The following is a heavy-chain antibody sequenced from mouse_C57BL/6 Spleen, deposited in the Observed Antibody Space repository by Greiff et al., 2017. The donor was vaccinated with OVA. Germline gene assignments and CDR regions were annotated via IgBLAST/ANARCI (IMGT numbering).Heavy chain of an antibody. D-gene: IGHD1-1*01. V-gene: IGHV1-42*01. Sequence: EVQLQQSGPELVKPGASVKISCKASGYSFTGYYMNWVKQSPEKSLEWIGEINPSTGGTTYNQKLKAKATLTVDKSSSTAYMQLTSLTSEDSAVYYCASSHYCGSSSWLAYWGQGTLVTVSA. CDR2: INPSTGGT. CDR1: GYSFTGYY. J-gene: IGHJ3*01. CDR3: ASSHYCGSSSWLAY.